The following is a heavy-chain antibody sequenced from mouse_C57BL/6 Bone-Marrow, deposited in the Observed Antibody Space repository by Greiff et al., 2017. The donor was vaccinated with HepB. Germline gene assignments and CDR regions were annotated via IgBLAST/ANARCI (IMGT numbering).Heavy chain of an antibody. CDR3: AREEDYDYDGWFAY. D-gene: IGHD2-4*01. CDR1: GYTFSSYT. V-gene: IGHV1-4*01. CDR2: INPSSGYT. Sequence: VQLQESGAELARPGASVKMSCKASGYTFSSYTMHWVKQRPGQGLEWIGYINPSSGYTKYNQKFKDKATLTADKSSSTAYMQLSSLTSEDSAVYYCAREEDYDYDGWFAYWGQGTLVTVSA. J-gene: IGHJ3*01.